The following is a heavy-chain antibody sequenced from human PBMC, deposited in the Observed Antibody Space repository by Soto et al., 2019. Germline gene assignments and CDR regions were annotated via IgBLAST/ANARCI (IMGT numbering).Heavy chain of an antibody. Sequence: EVKLVESGGGLVQPGGSLRLSCAASEFTSSTYWMSWVRQAPGKGLEWVANIKEDGSEKYYVASVKGRFTISRDNTKKSLYLQMNTLRGDDTAVYYCTSGASFNQHDYWGQGTLVTVSS. J-gene: IGHJ4*02. CDR1: EFTSSTYW. D-gene: IGHD2-2*01. V-gene: IGHV3-7*03. CDR2: IKEDGSEK. CDR3: TSGASFNQHDY.